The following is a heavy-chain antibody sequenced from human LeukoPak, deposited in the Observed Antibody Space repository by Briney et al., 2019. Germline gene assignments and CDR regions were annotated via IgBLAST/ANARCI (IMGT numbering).Heavy chain of an antibody. J-gene: IGHJ5*02. CDR3: TRGVQLERRYYNWFDP. CDR2: INPSRGST. Sequence: EASVKASCKASGYTFTSYYIHWVRQAPGQGLEWMGMINPSRGSTSYAQKFQGGLTMTRDTSTSTVYMELSSLRSEDTAVYYCTRGVQLERRYYNWFDPWGQGTLVTVSS. V-gene: IGHV1-46*01. D-gene: IGHD1-1*01. CDR1: GYTFTSYY.